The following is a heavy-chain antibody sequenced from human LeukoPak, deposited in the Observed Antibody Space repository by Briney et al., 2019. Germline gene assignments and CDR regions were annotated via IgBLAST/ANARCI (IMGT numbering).Heavy chain of an antibody. CDR3: ARGGPPDY. J-gene: IGHJ4*02. D-gene: IGHD3-16*01. V-gene: IGHV4-38-2*01. CDR1: GYSISSGYY. CDR2: IYHSGST. Sequence: SETLSLTCAVSGYSISSGYYWGWIRQPPGKGLEWIGSIYHSGSTYYNPSLKSRVTISVGTSKNQFSLKLSSVTAADTAVYYCARGGPPDYWGQGTLVTVSS.